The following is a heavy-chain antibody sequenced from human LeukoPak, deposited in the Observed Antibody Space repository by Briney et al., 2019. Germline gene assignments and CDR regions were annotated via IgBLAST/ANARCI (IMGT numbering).Heavy chain of an antibody. CDR2: ISYDGSNK. Sequence: GGSLRLSCAASGFTFSSYGMHWVRQAPGKGLEWVAVISYDGSNKYYADSVKGRFTISRDNSKNTLYLQMNSLRAEDTAVYYCARDPPCSSTSCSQFDYWGQGTLVTVSS. CDR3: ARDPPCSSTSCSQFDY. J-gene: IGHJ4*02. D-gene: IGHD2-2*01. V-gene: IGHV3-30*03. CDR1: GFTFSSYG.